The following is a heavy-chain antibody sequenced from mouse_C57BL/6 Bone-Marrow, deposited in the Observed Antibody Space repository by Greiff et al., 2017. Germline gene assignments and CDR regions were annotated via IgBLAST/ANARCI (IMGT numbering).Heavy chain of an antibody. D-gene: IGHD1-1*01. Sequence: VMLVESGPGLVAPSQSLSITCTVSGFSLTSYGVHWVRQPPGKGLEWLVVIWSDGSTTYNSALKSRLSISKDNSKSQVFLKMNSLQTDDTAMYYCARHPSLYYGSSYYAMDYWGQGTSVTVSS. CDR2: IWSDGST. V-gene: IGHV2-6-1*01. CDR1: GFSLTSYG. J-gene: IGHJ4*01. CDR3: ARHPSLYYGSSYYAMDY.